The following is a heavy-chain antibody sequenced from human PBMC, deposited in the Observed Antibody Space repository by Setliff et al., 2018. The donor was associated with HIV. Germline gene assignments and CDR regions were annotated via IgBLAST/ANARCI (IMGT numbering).Heavy chain of an antibody. CDR1: GHPFSNYD. Sequence: GASVKVSCKTSGHPFSNYDIIWVRRATEQGLEWMGWMNPNSGATGYAQKFKDRFIMTRDTSISTAYMELSSLTSEDTAVYYCASGKGVRGVIIRGGLDVWGKGTTVTV. CDR2: MNPNSGAT. J-gene: IGHJ6*03. V-gene: IGHV1-8*01. D-gene: IGHD3-10*01. CDR3: ASGKGVRGVIIRGGLDV.